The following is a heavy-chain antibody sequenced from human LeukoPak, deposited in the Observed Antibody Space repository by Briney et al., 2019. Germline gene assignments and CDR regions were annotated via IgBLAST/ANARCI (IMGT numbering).Heavy chain of an antibody. CDR2: IYYSGST. V-gene: IGHV4-59*08. J-gene: IGHJ4*02. D-gene: IGHD6-13*01. CDR3: ARHDSSWYYFDY. Sequence: SETLSLTCTVSGGSISSYYWSWIRQPPGKGLEWIGYIYYSGSTNYNPSLKSRVTISVDTSKNQFSLKLSSVTAADTAVYHCARHDSSWYYFDYWGQGTLVTVSS. CDR1: GGSISSYY.